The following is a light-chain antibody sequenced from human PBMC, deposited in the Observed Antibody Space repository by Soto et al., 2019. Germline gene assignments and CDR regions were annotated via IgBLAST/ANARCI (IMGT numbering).Light chain of an antibody. CDR3: QQYDNLPLT. V-gene: IGKV1-5*03. CDR1: QTISSW. J-gene: IGKJ4*01. CDR2: KAS. Sequence: DIQMTQSPSTLSGSVGDRVTITCRASQTISSWLAWYQQKPGKAPKLLIYKASTLKSGVPSRFSGSGSGTDFTFTISSLQPEDIATYYCQQYDNLPLTFGGGTKVDIK.